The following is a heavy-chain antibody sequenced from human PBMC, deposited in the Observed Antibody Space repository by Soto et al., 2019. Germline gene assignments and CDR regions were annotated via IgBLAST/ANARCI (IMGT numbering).Heavy chain of an antibody. D-gene: IGHD2-15*01. CDR3: ARGTGGSCYFDY. J-gene: IGHJ4*02. V-gene: IGHV4-34*01. Sequence: QVQLQQWGAGLLKPSETLSLTCAVYGGSFSGYYWSWIRQPPGKGLEWIGEINHSGSTNYNPSLKSRVTISVDTSKHQCSLKLSSVTAADTAVYYCARGTGGSCYFDYWGQGTLVTVSS. CDR2: INHSGST. CDR1: GGSFSGYY.